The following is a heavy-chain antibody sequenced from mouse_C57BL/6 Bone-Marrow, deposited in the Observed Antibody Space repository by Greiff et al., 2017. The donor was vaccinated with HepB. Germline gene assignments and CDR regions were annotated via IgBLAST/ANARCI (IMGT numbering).Heavy chain of an antibody. CDR1: GFTFSDYG. J-gene: IGHJ1*03. Sequence: EVQLVESGGGLVQPGGSLKLSCAASGFTFSDYGMAWVRQAPRKGPEWVAFISNLAYSIYYADTVTGRVTISRANAKNTLYLDMSSLRSEDTAMDYCARQDYYGSGWYFDVWGTGTTVTVSS. D-gene: IGHD1-1*01. CDR3: ARQDYYGSGWYFDV. V-gene: IGHV5-15*01. CDR2: ISNLAYSI.